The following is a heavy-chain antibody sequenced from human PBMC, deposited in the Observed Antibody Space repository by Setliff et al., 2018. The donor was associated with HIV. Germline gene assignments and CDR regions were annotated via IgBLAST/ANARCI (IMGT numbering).Heavy chain of an antibody. V-gene: IGHV3-21*01. CDR1: GFTFSSYW. D-gene: IGHD1-1*01. CDR2: ITTTGGDI. Sequence: PGGSLRLSCAASGFTFSSYWMSWVRQAPGQGLEWVSSITTTGGDIWYADSVKGRFTISRDNAKNTLYLQVNSLRPEDTAVYYCASARIPTGGTSTSFDYWGQGTLVTVSS. CDR3: ASARIPTGGTSTSFDY. J-gene: IGHJ4*02.